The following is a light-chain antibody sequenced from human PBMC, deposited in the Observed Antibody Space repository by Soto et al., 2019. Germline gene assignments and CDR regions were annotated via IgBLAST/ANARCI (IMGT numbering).Light chain of an antibody. CDR3: TQPLSSHPN. V-gene: IGKV1-9*01. J-gene: IGKJ3*01. CDR1: QGIIDY. CDR2: GAS. Sequence: SQLGQWPCSLSASGGYRVTITVLASQGIIDYLAWYQQEPGTAPKLLTYGASTLQSGVPSRFGPSGSGTDFTLKVRSLQPEDFQPYYSTQPLSSHPNFGPGRXV.